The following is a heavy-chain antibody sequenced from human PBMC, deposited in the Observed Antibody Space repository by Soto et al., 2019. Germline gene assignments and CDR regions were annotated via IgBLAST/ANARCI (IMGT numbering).Heavy chain of an antibody. Sequence: SETLSLTCTVSGGSISSGGYYWSWIRQHPGKGLEWIGYIYYSGSTYYNPSLKSRVTISVDTSKNQFSLKLSSVTAADTAVYYCARYRISGYRSSSVFWFDPWGQGTLVTVSS. CDR1: GGSISSGGYY. CDR2: IYYSGST. J-gene: IGHJ5*02. D-gene: IGHD6-6*01. CDR3: ARYRISGYRSSSVFWFDP. V-gene: IGHV4-31*03.